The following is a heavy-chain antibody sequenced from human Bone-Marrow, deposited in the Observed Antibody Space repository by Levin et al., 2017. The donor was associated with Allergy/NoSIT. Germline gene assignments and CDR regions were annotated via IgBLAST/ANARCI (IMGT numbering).Heavy chain of an antibody. CDR3: ARDPLNAPRWFDL. V-gene: IGHV4-4*07. J-gene: IGHJ2*01. D-gene: IGHD4-23*01. Sequence: SETLSLTCNVSGGSLNDYHWSWIRQSAGKGLEWIGRFHIGGNINYNPSLKSRVTMSVDTSTKQFFLNLISVTAADTAVYFCARDPLNAPRWFDLWGRGTLVTVSS. CDR2: FHIGGNI. CDR1: GGSLNDYH.